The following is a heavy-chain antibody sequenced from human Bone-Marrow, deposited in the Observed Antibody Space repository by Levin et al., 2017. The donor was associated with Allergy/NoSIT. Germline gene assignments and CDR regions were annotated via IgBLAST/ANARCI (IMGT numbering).Heavy chain of an antibody. Sequence: SETLSLTCNVSGVSVSSDLHYWTWIRQPPGRALEWIGYVYYTGSTRYRPSLESRVTMSLDTSKNQFSLTVTSVTAADTAVYYCARVYGAVDHFDYWGQGVLVTISS. CDR1: GVSVSSDLHY. CDR3: ARVYGAVDHFDY. V-gene: IGHV4-61*01. J-gene: IGHJ4*02. CDR2: VYYTGST. D-gene: IGHD4-17*01.